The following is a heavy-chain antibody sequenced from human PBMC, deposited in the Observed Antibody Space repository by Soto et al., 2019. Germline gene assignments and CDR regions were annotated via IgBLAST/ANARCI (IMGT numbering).Heavy chain of an antibody. CDR1: GYYISSGYY. J-gene: IGHJ1*01. Sequence: SENLSLTCAVSGYYISSGYYWGWIRQVPGKGLEWIGSIYHSGSTDYNSSLKSRLTISVDTSKNQFSLRLSSVTAADTAVYYCALAGIPAPAYLFAYRGQGALVTVSA. D-gene: IGHD3-16*01. V-gene: IGHV4-38-2*01. CDR3: ALAGIPAPAYLFAY. CDR2: IYHSGST.